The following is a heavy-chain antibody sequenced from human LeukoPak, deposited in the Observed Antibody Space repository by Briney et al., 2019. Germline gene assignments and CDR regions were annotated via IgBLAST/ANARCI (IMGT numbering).Heavy chain of an antibody. CDR1: GFTFSSYW. CDR3: ARAWSGSGSYYSTFDI. CDR2: IKQDGSEK. J-gene: IGHJ3*02. D-gene: IGHD1-26*01. V-gene: IGHV3-7*03. Sequence: PGGSLRLSCVASGFTFSSYWTSWVRQAPGKGLEWVANIKQDGSEKYYVDSVKGRFTISRDNAKNSLYLQMNSLRAEDTALYYCARAWSGSGSYYSTFDIWGQGTMVTVSS.